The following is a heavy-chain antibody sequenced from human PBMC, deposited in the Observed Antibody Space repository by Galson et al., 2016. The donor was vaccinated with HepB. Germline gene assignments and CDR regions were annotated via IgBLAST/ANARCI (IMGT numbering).Heavy chain of an antibody. J-gene: IGHJ4*02. Sequence: SVKVSCKASGYTFSSYYMHWVRQAPGQGLEWMGIINPSGGFTTYAQKFPGRVTMTRDTSTSTVYMELSSLRSEDTAVYYCASGADSCYDLGDYWGQGTLVTVSS. CDR2: INPSGGFT. D-gene: IGHD5-12*01. CDR1: GYTFSSYY. V-gene: IGHV1-46*01. CDR3: ASGADSCYDLGDY.